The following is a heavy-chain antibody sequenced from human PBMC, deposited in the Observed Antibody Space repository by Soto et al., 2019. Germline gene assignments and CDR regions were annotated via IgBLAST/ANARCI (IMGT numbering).Heavy chain of an antibody. Sequence: SETLSLTCAVYGGSFSGYYWSWIRQPPGKGLEWIGEINHSGSTNYNPSLKSRVTISVDTSKNQFSLKLSSVTAADTAVYYCARVRGYCSSTSCYGGSDFDYWGQGTLVTVSS. CDR3: ARVRGYCSSTSCYGGSDFDY. J-gene: IGHJ4*02. CDR1: GGSFSGYY. D-gene: IGHD2-2*01. V-gene: IGHV4-34*01. CDR2: INHSGST.